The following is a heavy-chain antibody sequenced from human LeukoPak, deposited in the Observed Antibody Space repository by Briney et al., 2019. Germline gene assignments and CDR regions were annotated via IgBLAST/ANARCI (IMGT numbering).Heavy chain of an antibody. J-gene: IGHJ6*02. V-gene: IGHV3-21*01. D-gene: IGHD3-22*01. CDR2: ISSSSSYI. Sequence: GGSLRLSCAASGFTFSSYSMNWVRQAPGKGLEWVSSISSSSSYIYYADSVKGRFTISRDNAKNSLYLQMNSLRAEDTAVYYCARAPRSHDSSGLRQRYYYYYGMDVWGQGTTVTVSS. CDR1: GFTFSSYS. CDR3: ARAPRSHDSSGLRQRYYYYYGMDV.